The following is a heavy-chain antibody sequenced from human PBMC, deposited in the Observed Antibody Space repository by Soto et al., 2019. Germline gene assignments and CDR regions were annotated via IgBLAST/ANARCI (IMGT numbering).Heavy chain of an antibody. D-gene: IGHD2-2*01. Sequence: QMQLQESGPELVKPSQTLSLICTVSGYSMTSGGYYWSWIRHHPGKGLEWIGYIYYSGGTQFNPSLKSRVSMSVDTSKNQFSLRLSSVTAADTAVYYCATLLGSHQPYYFGIDVWGQGTTVTVSS. V-gene: IGHV4-31*03. CDR1: GYSMTSGGYY. J-gene: IGHJ6*02. CDR3: ATLLGSHQPYYFGIDV. CDR2: IYYSGGT.